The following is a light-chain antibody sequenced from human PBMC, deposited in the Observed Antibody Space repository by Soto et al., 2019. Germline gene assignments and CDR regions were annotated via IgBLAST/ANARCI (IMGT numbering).Light chain of an antibody. CDR3: LQYSTYPVT. Sequence: DIQMTQSPSTLSTSVGDRVTITCRASQSISYWLAWYQQKPGKAPKVLIYEASRLGSGVPSRFSGSGAGTAFTLTISSLQPDDFATYYCLQYSTYPVTFGGGTKVEI. CDR2: EAS. J-gene: IGKJ4*01. CDR1: QSISYW. V-gene: IGKV1-5*03.